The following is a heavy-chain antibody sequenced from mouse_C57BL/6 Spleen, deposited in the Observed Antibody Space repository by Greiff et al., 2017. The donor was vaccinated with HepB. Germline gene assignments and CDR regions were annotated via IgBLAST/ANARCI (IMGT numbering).Heavy chain of an antibody. CDR1: GFTFSSYG. CDR3: ARQRGDGYYVDFDY. CDR2: ISSGGSYT. Sequence: EVQGVESGGDLVKPGGSLKLSCAASGFTFSSYGMSWVRQTPDKRLEWVATISSGGSYTYYPDSVKGRFTISRDNAKNTLYLQMSSLKSEDTAMYYCARQRGDGYYVDFDYWGQGTTLTVSS. V-gene: IGHV5-6*01. J-gene: IGHJ2*01. D-gene: IGHD2-3*01.